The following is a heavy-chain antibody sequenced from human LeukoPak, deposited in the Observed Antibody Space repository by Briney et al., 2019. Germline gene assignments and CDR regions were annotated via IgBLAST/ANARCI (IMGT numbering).Heavy chain of an antibody. CDR2: VSFDGSDK. J-gene: IGHJ2*01. V-gene: IGHV3-30*04. CDR1: RFTITNYA. CDR3: ARDWALGYLDS. D-gene: IGHD5-18*01. Sequence: GRSLRLSCAASRFTITNYAIHWVRQAPGKGLDWVAVVSFDGSDKYYTDSVRGRFIISRDNSKNTLYLQMNSLTPEDTAVYYCARDWALGYLDSWGRGTLVTGS.